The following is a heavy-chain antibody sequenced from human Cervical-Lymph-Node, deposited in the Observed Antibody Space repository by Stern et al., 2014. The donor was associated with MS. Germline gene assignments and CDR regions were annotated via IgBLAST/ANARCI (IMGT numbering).Heavy chain of an antibody. V-gene: IGHV5-51*01. CDR1: GYTFTSYW. Sequence: EVQLVESGPEVKRPGESLKISCQASGYTFTSYWIGWVRQMPWQGLEWSAIIFPGGSDIRYSPSFQGQVTISADKSSSPAYLQWNNLKASDTAIYYCARQRYFDYWGQGTLVTVSS. J-gene: IGHJ4*02. CDR3: ARQRYFDY. CDR2: IFPGGSDI.